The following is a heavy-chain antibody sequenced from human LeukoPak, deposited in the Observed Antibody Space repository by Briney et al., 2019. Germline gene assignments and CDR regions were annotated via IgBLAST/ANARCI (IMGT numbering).Heavy chain of an antibody. J-gene: IGHJ4*02. Sequence: GGSLRLSCAASGFTFSSYAMHWVRQAPGKGLEWVAVISYDGSNKYYADSVKGRFTISRDNSKNTLYLQMNSLRVEDAAVYYCARDKRGYCSSTSCYPPGIWGQGTLVTVSS. CDR3: ARDKRGYCSSTSCYPPGI. D-gene: IGHD2-2*01. V-gene: IGHV3-30-3*01. CDR2: ISYDGSNK. CDR1: GFTFSSYA.